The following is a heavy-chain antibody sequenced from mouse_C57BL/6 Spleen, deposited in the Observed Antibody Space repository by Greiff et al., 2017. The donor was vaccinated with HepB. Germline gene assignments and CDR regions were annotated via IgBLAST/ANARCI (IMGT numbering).Heavy chain of an antibody. CDR3: ARFPRTGFGY. Sequence: VKLQQPGAELVRPGSSVKLSCKASGYTFTSYWMDWVKQRPGQGLEWIGNIYPSDSETHYNQKFKDKATLTVDKSSSTAYMQLSSLTSEDSAVYYCARFPRTGFGYWGQGTLVTVSA. J-gene: IGHJ3*01. V-gene: IGHV1-61*01. CDR1: GYTFTSYW. CDR2: IYPSDSET.